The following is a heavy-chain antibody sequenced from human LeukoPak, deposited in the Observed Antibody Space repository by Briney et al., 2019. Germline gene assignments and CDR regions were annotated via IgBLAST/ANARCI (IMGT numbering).Heavy chain of an antibody. CDR2: IYYSGST. J-gene: IGHJ4*02. V-gene: IGHV4-39*07. CDR1: GGSISSSSYY. CDR3: ARDRLGYCSGGSCPRDY. D-gene: IGHD2-15*01. Sequence: SETLSLTCTVSGGSISSSSYYWGWIRQPPGKGLEWIGSIYYSGSTYYNPSLKSRVTISVDTSKNQFSLKLSSVTAADTAVYYCARDRLGYCSGGSCPRDYWGQGTLVTVSS.